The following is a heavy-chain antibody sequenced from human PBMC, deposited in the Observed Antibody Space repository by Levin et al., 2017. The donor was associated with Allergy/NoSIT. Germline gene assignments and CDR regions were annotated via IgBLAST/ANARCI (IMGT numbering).Heavy chain of an antibody. V-gene: IGHV3-74*03. CDR3: VRQPSAAGYGMDV. J-gene: IGHJ6*02. CDR1: GFTFSSYW. Sequence: QPGGSLRLSCAVSGFTFSSYWMYWVRQAPGKGLVTVARLNRDGSETTYADSVKGRFTISRDDDKNILYLQMNRLRAEDTAVYYCVRQPSAAGYGMDVWGQGTTVTVSS. CDR2: LNRDGSET.